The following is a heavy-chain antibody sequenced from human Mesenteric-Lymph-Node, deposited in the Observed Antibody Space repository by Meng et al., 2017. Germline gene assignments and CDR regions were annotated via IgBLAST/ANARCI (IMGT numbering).Heavy chain of an antibody. CDR1: GFSFTDHW. V-gene: IGHV3-74*03. Sequence: GESLKISCTAPGFSFTDHWMHWVRQGPGKGPVWVSRIDPDGSDPTYADSVKGRFTISRDNAKNTVYLQMNSLRAEDSALYYCTNDRLNHWGQGALVTVSS. D-gene: IGHD1-1*01. J-gene: IGHJ1*01. CDR2: IDPDGSDP. CDR3: TNDRLNH.